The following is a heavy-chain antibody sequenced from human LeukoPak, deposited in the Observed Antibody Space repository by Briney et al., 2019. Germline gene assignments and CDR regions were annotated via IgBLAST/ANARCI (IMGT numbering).Heavy chain of an antibody. V-gene: IGHV4-4*02. CDR1: GGSISSSNW. CDR2: IYHSGST. Sequence: PSGTLSLTCAVSGGSISSSNWWSWVRQPPGKGLEWIGEIYHSGSTNYNPSLKSRVTISVDKSKNQFSLQLNSVTPEDTAVYYCARDRGPARLKANWFDPWGQGTLVTVSS. D-gene: IGHD3-10*01. J-gene: IGHJ5*02. CDR3: ARDRGPARLKANWFDP.